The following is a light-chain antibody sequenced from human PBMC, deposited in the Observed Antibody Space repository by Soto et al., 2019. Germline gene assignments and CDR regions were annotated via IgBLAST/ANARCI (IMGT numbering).Light chain of an antibody. Sequence: SDLTRPGTVCGSRGQSITIYSTGTSSDVGGNKYVSWYQHYPGKAPKLMICDVSNRPSGVSNRFSGSKSGNTASLTISGLQAEDEADYYCSAFTGTTYVFGTGTKVTVL. CDR3: SAFTGTTYV. CDR1: SSDVGGNKY. V-gene: IGLV2-14*03. CDR2: DVS. J-gene: IGLJ1*01.